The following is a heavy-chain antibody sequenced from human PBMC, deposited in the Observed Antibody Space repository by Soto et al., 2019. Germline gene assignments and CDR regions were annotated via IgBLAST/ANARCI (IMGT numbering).Heavy chain of an antibody. D-gene: IGHD4-17*01. V-gene: IGHV3-9*01. CDR1: GFTVDDYA. Sequence: QHGGPLRLSGLASGFTVDDYAMHRLRQAPGKGLEWVSGISANGDNVDYADSVKGRFTLSRDNAKNSLFLQMNSLRPEDTALYYCAKDMKWGGMTTIHYFDARGHGT. J-gene: IGHJ4*01. CDR2: ISANGDNV. CDR3: AKDMKWGGMTTIHYFDA.